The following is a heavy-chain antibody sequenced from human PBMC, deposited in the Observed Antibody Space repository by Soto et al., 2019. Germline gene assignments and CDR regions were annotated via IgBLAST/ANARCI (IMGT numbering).Heavy chain of an antibody. D-gene: IGHD4-4*01. CDR3: AKDSNKYSSSLRGRYFDY. Sequence: SGGSLRLSCAASGFPFSSYVMSWVRQAPGKGLEWVSGISGGGSNTFYADYVKGRFTISRDNSKNTLLLQMNSLGAEDTAVCYCAKDSNKYSSSLRGRYFDYWGQGIGVTVSS. CDR1: GFPFSSYV. CDR2: ISGGGSNT. V-gene: IGHV3-23*01. J-gene: IGHJ4*02.